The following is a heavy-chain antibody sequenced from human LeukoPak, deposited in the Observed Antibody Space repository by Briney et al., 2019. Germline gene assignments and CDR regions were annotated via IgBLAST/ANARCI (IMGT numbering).Heavy chain of an antibody. Sequence: SETLSLTCTVSGGSISSYYWSWIRQPPGKGLEWIGYIYYSGSTNYNPSLKSRVTISVDTSKNQFSLKLSSVTAADTAVYYCARVGSGWTLDYWGQGALVTVSS. V-gene: IGHV4-59*08. J-gene: IGHJ4*02. CDR3: ARVGSGWTLDY. D-gene: IGHD6-19*01. CDR1: GGSISSYY. CDR2: IYYSGST.